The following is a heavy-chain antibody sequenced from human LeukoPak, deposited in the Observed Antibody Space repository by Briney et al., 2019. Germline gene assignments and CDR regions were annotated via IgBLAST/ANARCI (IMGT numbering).Heavy chain of an antibody. D-gene: IGHD2-2*02. J-gene: IGHJ6*03. V-gene: IGHV1-2*02. CDR1: GYTFTGYY. CDR3: ARDLGQYCSSTSCYTVDYYYYMDV. CDR2: INPNSGGT. Sequence: ASVKVSCKASGYTFTGYYMHWVRQAPGQGLEWMGWINPNSGGTNYAQKFQGRVTMTRDTSISTAYMELSSLRSEDTAVYYCARDLGQYCSSTSCYTVDYYYYMDVWGKGTTVTVSS.